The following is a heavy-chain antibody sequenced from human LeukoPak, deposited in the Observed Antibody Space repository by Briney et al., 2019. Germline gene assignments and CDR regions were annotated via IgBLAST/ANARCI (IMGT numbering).Heavy chain of an antibody. V-gene: IGHV3-23*01. D-gene: IGHD4-23*01. CDR1: GFTFSSYG. J-gene: IGHJ4*02. CDR2: ASGSGGST. CDR3: AKDLGSVVTPPSLDS. Sequence: GRSLRLSCAASGFTFSSYGMHWVRQAPGKGLEWVSAASGSGGSTYYADSVKGRFTISRDNSKNTLYLQMNSLRAEDTAVYYCAKDLGSVVTPPSLDSWGQGTLVTVSS.